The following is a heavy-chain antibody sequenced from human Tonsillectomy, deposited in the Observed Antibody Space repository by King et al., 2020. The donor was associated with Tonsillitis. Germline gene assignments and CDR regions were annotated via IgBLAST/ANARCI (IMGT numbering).Heavy chain of an antibody. CDR2: IYTSGST. D-gene: IGHD3-9*01. Sequence: VQLQESGPGLVKPSETLSLTCTVSGGSISSYYWSWIRQPAGKGLEWIGRIYTSGSTNYNPSLKSRVTMSVDMSKNQFSLKLSSVTAADTAVYYCAREYYDILTGYYGEDWYFDLWGRGTLVTVSS. J-gene: IGHJ2*01. CDR3: AREYYDILTGYYGEDWYFDL. V-gene: IGHV4-4*07. CDR1: GGSISSYY.